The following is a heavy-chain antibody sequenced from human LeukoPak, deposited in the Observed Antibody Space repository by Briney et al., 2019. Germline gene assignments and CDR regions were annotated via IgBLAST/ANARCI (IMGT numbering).Heavy chain of an antibody. J-gene: IGHJ3*02. CDR2: INPSGGST. Sequence: GASVKVSCKASGYTFTSYYMHWVRQAPGQGLEWMGIINPSGGSTSYAQKFQGRVTMTRDTSISTAYMELSRLRSDDTAVYYCARLGFDSFDILGQGKMVTGSS. CDR1: GYTFTSYY. D-gene: IGHD3-16*01. V-gene: IGHV1-46*01. CDR3: ARLGFDSFDI.